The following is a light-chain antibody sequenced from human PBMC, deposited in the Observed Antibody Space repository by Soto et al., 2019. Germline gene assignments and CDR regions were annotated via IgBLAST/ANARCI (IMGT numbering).Light chain of an antibody. CDR2: GAS. CDR1: QSVSSSY. V-gene: IGKV3-20*01. CDR3: QQYSRSSYT. J-gene: IGKJ2*01. Sequence: EIVLTQSPGTLSLSPGERATLSCRASQSVSSSYLAWYQQKPGQAPGLLIYGASSRATGIPDRFSGSGSGTDFTLTISRLEPEDFAVYYCQQYSRSSYTFGQGTKLEIK.